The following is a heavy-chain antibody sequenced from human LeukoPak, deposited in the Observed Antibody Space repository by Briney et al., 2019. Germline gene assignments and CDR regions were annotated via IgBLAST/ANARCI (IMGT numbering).Heavy chain of an antibody. Sequence: SETLSLTCSVSGGSLSNYYWTCIRRPPGKGLEWIGYIYSSGSANYNPSLKSRVNISIDTSENQFSLKLSSVTAADTAVYYCARRSWGSDFDYWGQGALVTVSS. V-gene: IGHV4-59*01. CDR3: ARRSWGSDFDY. D-gene: IGHD3-16*01. CDR2: IYSSGSA. J-gene: IGHJ4*02. CDR1: GGSLSNYY.